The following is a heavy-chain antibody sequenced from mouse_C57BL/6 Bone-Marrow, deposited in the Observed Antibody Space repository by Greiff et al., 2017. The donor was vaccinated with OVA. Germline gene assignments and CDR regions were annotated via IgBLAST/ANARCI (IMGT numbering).Heavy chain of an antibody. Sequence: EVKLVESGAALVRPGASVTLSCTASGFNIKDDYMHWVKQRPEQGLEWIGWIDPENGDTEYASQFQGKATLTADTSSNTAYLQLSSLTSEDTAVYYCTTGRFITTVVGVDYWCQGTTLTVSS. CDR2: IDPENGDT. J-gene: IGHJ2*01. CDR3: TTGRFITTVVGVDY. CDR1: GFNIKDDY. D-gene: IGHD1-1*01. V-gene: IGHV14-4*01.